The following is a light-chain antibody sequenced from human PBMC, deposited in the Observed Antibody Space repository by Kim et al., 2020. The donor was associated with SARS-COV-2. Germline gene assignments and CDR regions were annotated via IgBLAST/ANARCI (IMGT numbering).Light chain of an antibody. V-gene: IGKV1-9*01. Sequence: SACGGDRVTITCRASQGISSNLARYQQKPGKAPNLLIYAASTLQSGVPSRFSGSGSGTDFTLTISSLQPEDFATYYCQQRNSYPRTFGQGTKLEIK. J-gene: IGKJ2*01. CDR3: QQRNSYPRT. CDR1: QGISSN. CDR2: AAS.